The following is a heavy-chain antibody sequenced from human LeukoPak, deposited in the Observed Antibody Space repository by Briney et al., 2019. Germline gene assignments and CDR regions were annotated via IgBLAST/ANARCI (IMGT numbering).Heavy chain of an antibody. CDR2: IKLDGSET. J-gene: IGHJ4*02. V-gene: IGHV3-7*01. D-gene: IGHD2-2*01. CDR3: ARGPSSTNLLWFDY. CDR1: EFTFSTYS. Sequence: GGSLRLSCAASEFTFSTYSMNWVRQAPGKGLEWVANIKLDGSETYYVDSVKGRFTISRDNTQNSLYLQMNSLRAEDTAVYYCARGPSSTNLLWFDYWGQGTLVTVSS.